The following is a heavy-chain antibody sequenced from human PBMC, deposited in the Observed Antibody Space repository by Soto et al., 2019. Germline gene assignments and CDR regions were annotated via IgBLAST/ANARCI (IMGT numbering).Heavy chain of an antibody. CDR2: INHSGST. Sequence: QVQLQQWGAGLLKPSETLSLTCAVYGGSFSGYYWSWIRQPPGKGLEWIGEINHSGSTNYNPSLKSRVTISVDTSKNQFSLKLSSVTAADTAVYYCARGVISPLGCSSTSCYVRHYAYYFDYWGQGTLVTVSS. CDR3: ARGVISPLGCSSTSCYVRHYAYYFDY. J-gene: IGHJ4*02. CDR1: GGSFSGYY. D-gene: IGHD2-2*01. V-gene: IGHV4-34*01.